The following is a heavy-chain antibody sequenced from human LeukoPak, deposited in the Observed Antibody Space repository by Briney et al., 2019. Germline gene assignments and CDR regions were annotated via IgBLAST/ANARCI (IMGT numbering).Heavy chain of an antibody. D-gene: IGHD6-19*01. Sequence: SETLSLTCTVSGGSISSYYWSWIRQPPGKGPEWIGYIYYSGSTNYNPSLKSRVTISVDTSKNQFSLKLGSVTAADTAVYYCARLVGYSSGWYSGAGDYFDYWGQGTLVTVSS. J-gene: IGHJ4*02. CDR3: ARLVGYSSGWYSGAGDYFDY. CDR1: GGSISSYY. V-gene: IGHV4-59*08. CDR2: IYYSGST.